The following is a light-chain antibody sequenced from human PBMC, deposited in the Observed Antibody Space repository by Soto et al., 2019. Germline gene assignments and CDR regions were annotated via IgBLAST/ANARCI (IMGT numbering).Light chain of an antibody. CDR3: QQYNNYGSWT. CDR1: QSISGW. J-gene: IGKJ1*01. CDR2: KAS. Sequence: DIQMTQSPSTLSASVGDRVTITCRASQSISGWLAWYQQKPGKAPKLLIYKASSLESGVPSRFSGSGSGTEFTLTISSLQPDDFATFYCQQYNNYGSWTFGQGTKWIS. V-gene: IGKV1-5*03.